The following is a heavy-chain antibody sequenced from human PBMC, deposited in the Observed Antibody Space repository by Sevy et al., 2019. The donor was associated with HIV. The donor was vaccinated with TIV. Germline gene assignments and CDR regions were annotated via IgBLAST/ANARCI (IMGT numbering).Heavy chain of an antibody. CDR3: ARDRVCGGDCNWHSAFDI. V-gene: IGHV3-21*01. D-gene: IGHD2-21*02. CDR2: ISSSSSYI. Sequence: GGSLRLSCAASGFTFSSYSMNWVRQAPGKGLEWVSSISSSSSYIDYADSVKGRFTISRDNAKNSLYLQMNSLRAEDTAVYYCARDRVCGGDCNWHSAFDIWGQGTMVTVSS. CDR1: GFTFSSYS. J-gene: IGHJ3*02.